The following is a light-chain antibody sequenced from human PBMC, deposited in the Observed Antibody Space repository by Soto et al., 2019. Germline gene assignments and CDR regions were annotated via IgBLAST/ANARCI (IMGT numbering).Light chain of an antibody. V-gene: IGKV1-39*01. J-gene: IGKJ3*01. CDR1: QSIRSS. CDR2: VAS. Sequence: DIQMSQSPSSLSASVGYRVTITCRTSQSIRSSLNWYQQKPGKAPNLLIYVASRLQSGVPSRFSGSGSGTDFTLTISSLQPADFATYYCQQSYSTPFTFGPGTKVDIK. CDR3: QQSYSTPFT.